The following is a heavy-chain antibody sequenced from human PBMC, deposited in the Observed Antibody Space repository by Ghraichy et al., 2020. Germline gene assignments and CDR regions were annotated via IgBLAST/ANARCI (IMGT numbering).Heavy chain of an antibody. V-gene: IGHV3-23*01. CDR3: AKVGVNYFDSSGYVRHDY. CDR2: ISGTGGTT. J-gene: IGHJ4*02. D-gene: IGHD3-22*01. CDR1: GFTFSDYA. Sequence: GGSLRLSCAASGFTFSDYAMSWVRQAPGKGLEWVSAISGTGGTTNYADSVKGRFSISRDNSKNTVYLQMNSLRAEDTAVYYCAKVGVNYFDSSGYVRHDYWGQGILVTVSS.